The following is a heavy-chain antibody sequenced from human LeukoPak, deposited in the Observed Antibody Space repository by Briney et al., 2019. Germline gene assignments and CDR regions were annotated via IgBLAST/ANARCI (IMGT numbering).Heavy chain of an antibody. V-gene: IGHV4-34*01. Sequence: SETLSLTCAVYGGSFSGYYWSWIRQPPGKGLEWIGEINHSGSTNYNPSLKSRVTISVDTSKNQFSLKLSSVTAADTAVYYCARSPSYYDILTGYYNPASLDYWGQGTLVTVSS. CDR2: INHSGST. J-gene: IGHJ4*02. CDR1: GGSFSGYY. D-gene: IGHD3-9*01. CDR3: ARSPSYYDILTGYYNPASLDY.